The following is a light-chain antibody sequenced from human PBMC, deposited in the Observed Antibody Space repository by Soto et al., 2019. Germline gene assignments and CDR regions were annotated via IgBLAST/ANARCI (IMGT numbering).Light chain of an antibody. V-gene: IGKV1-27*01. J-gene: IGKJ2*01. Sequence: DIQMTQSPSSLSASVGDRVTITCRASQGISNYLAWYQQKPGKVPKLLIYAASTLQSGVPSRFIGSGSGTDFTLTISSRQPEDVATYYWQKYNSAPYTFGQGTKLEIK. CDR2: AAS. CDR3: QKYNSAPYT. CDR1: QGISNY.